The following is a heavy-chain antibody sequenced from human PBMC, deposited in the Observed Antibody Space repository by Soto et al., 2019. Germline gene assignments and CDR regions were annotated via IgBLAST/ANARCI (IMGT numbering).Heavy chain of an antibody. D-gene: IGHD2-2*01. CDR1: GYTFTSYY. J-gene: IGHJ6*02. Sequence: ASVKVSCKASGYTFTSYYINWVRQATGQGLEWMGWMDPNSGNTGYAQKFQGRVTMTRNTSISTAYMELSSLRSEDTAVYYCARYRKPAAPLSYYGMDVWGQGTTVTVSS. CDR2: MDPNSGNT. V-gene: IGHV1-8*01. CDR3: ARYRKPAAPLSYYGMDV.